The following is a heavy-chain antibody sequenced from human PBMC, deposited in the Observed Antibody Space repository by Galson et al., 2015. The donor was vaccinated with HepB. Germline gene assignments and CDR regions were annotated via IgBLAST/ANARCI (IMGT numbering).Heavy chain of an antibody. Sequence: SLRLSCAASGFTFSDYYMSWIRQAPGKGLEWVSYISSSSSYTNYADSVKGRFTISRDNAKNSLYLQMSSLRAEDTAVYYCARSAVCSSTSCYTRLYFDYWGQGTLVTVSS. D-gene: IGHD2-2*02. CDR1: GFTFSDYY. V-gene: IGHV3-11*06. CDR3: ARSAVCSSTSCYTRLYFDY. J-gene: IGHJ4*02. CDR2: ISSSSSYT.